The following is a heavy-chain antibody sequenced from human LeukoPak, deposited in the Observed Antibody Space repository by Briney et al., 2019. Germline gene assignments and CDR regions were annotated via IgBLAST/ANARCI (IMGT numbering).Heavy chain of an antibody. D-gene: IGHD6-6*01. CDR2: IYFSGGNT. CDR1: GFTFSNYA. Sequence: GGSLRLSCAASGFTFSNYAMSWVRQAPGKGLEWVSSIYFSGGNTYSADPVKGRFTISRDNSRNTLYLQMNSLRAEDTAVYYCVKDQGEAIVPRRFDYWGQGTLVTVSS. CDR3: VKDQGEAIVPRRFDY. V-gene: IGHV3-23*01. J-gene: IGHJ4*02.